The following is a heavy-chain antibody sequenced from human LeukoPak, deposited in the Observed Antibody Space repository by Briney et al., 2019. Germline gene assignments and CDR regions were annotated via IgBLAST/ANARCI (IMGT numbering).Heavy chain of an antibody. CDR2: IIPIFGTA. Sequence: SVRVSSKASGGTFSIYAISWVRQAPGQGREWMGGIIPIFGTANYAQKFQGRVTITADESTSTAYMELSSLRSEDTAVYYCARDGGGPGDGDYEVGMDVWGKGTTVTVSS. V-gene: IGHV1-69*01. D-gene: IGHD4-17*01. J-gene: IGHJ6*04. CDR3: ARDGGGPGDGDYEVGMDV. CDR1: GGTFSIYA.